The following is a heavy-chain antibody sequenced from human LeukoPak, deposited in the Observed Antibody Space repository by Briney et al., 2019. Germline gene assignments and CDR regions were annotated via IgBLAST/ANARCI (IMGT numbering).Heavy chain of an antibody. V-gene: IGHV3-21*01. D-gene: IGHD5-24*01. CDR3: ASLQDNDAFDI. J-gene: IGHJ3*02. Sequence: GGSLRLSCAASGLTFSSYSMNWVRQAPGKGLEWVSSISSSSSYIYYADSVKGRFTISRDNAKNSLYLQMNSLRAEDTAVYYCASLQDNDAFDIWGQGTMVTVSS. CDR1: GLTFSSYS. CDR2: ISSSSSYI.